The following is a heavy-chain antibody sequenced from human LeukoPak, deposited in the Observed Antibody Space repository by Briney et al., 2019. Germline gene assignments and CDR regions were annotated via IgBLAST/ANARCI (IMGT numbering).Heavy chain of an antibody. CDR3: LYDFGNY. Sequence: GGSLRLSCAASGFTFSSYAMHWVRQAPGKGLEWVGFIRNTRKGGTTEYAASVQGRFIISRDDPKSTAYLQMNSLKTEDTAVYFCLYDFGNYWGQGTLVTVSS. D-gene: IGHD3-3*01. J-gene: IGHJ4*02. CDR1: GFTFSSYA. V-gene: IGHV3-49*04. CDR2: IRNTRKGGTT.